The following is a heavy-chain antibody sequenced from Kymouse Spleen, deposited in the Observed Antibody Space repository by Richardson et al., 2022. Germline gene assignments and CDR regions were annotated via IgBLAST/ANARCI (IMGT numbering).Heavy chain of an antibody. D-gene: IGHD6-19*01. CDR1: GYTFTSYA. CDR3: ARRNSSGWYFDY. J-gene: IGHJ4*02. Sequence: QVQLVQSGAEVKKPGASVKVSCKASGYTFTSYAMHWVRQAPGQRLEWMGWINAGNGNTKYSQKFQGRVTITRDTSASTAYMELSSLRSEDTAVYYCARRNSSGWYFDYWGQGTLVTVSS. CDR2: INAGNGNT. V-gene: IGHV1-3*01.